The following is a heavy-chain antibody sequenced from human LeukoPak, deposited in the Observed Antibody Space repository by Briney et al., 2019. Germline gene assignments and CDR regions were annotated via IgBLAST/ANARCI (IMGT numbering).Heavy chain of an antibody. CDR3: VKGGHKLDIQTTHYYYGLDV. CDR1: GFTLSDHW. D-gene: IGHD4-17*01. V-gene: IGHV3-74*03. CDR2: TESDASRT. J-gene: IGHJ6*02. Sequence: GGSLRLSCVASGFTLSDHWMYWVRQGPGRGLAHVSRTESDASRTTYADSVKGRFTISRDDAKNTMYLQMNSLRGEDTAVYYCVKGGHKLDIQTTHYYYGLDVWGQGTTVAVSS.